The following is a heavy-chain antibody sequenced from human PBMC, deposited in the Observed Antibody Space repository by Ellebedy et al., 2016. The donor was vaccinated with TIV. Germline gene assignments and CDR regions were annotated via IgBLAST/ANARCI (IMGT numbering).Heavy chain of an antibody. J-gene: IGHJ6*02. CDR1: GGSISSSSYY. Sequence: MPSETLSLTCTVSGGSISSSSYYWGWIRQPPGKGLEWIGSIYYSGSTYYNPSLKSRVTISVDTSKNQFSLKLSSVTAADTAVYYCASEYYGSGSYYYYYGMDVWGQGTTVTVSS. CDR3: ASEYYGSGSYYYYYGMDV. D-gene: IGHD3-10*01. V-gene: IGHV4-39*01. CDR2: IYYSGST.